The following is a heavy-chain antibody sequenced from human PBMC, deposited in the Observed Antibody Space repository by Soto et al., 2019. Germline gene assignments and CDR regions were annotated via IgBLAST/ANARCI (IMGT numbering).Heavy chain of an antibody. V-gene: IGHV3-30-3*01. D-gene: IGHD3-16*02. CDR1: GFTFINYA. CDR3: ARGVVLGDYDSVWGTYRLQTFDI. Sequence: QEQLVESGGGVVQPGRSLRLSCAASGFTFINYAMHWVRQAPGKGLEGVAHISNDGGNKYYADSVKGRFTISRDNSKNTLYLQVNSLRVEDTAVYYCARGVVLGDYDSVWGTYRLQTFDIWGQGTMVTLSA. J-gene: IGHJ3*02. CDR2: ISNDGGNK.